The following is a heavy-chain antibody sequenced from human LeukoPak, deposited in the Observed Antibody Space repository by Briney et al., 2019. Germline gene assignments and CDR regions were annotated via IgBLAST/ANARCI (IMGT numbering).Heavy chain of an antibody. V-gene: IGHV3-30*02. Sequence: GGSLRLSCAASGFTFSSYSMNWVRQAPGKGLEWVAFIRYDGSNKYYADSVKGRFTISRDNSKNTLYLQMNSLRAEDTAVYYCAKDRPPGKYDSSGYYDYWGQGTLVTVSS. CDR1: GFTFSSYS. J-gene: IGHJ4*02. CDR2: IRYDGSNK. D-gene: IGHD3-22*01. CDR3: AKDRPPGKYDSSGYYDY.